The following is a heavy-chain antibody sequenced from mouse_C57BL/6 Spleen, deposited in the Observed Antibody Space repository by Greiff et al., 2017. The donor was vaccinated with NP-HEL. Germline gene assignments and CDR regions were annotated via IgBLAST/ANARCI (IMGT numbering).Heavy chain of an antibody. J-gene: IGHJ3*01. CDR1: GYTFTSYW. Sequence: VQLQQPGAELVKPGASVKMSCKASGYTFTSYWITWVKQRPGQGLEWIGDIYPGSGSTNYNEKFKGKATLTVDTSSSTAYMQLSSLTSEDSEVYYCARGGATWFACWGQGTLVTVSA. CDR2: IYPGSGST. V-gene: IGHV1-55*01. CDR3: ARGGATWFAC.